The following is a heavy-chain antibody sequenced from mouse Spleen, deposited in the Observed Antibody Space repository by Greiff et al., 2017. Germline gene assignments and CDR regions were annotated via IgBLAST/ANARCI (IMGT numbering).Heavy chain of an antibody. V-gene: IGHV1-7*01. D-gene: IGHD2-10*01. CDR1: GYTFTSYW. CDR3: APSYGNGAY. CDR2: INPSTGYT. Sequence: VQRVESGAELAKPGASVKMSCKASGYTFTSYWMHWVKQRPGQGLEWIGYINPSTGYTEYNQKFKDKATLTADKSSSTAYMQLSSLTSEDSAVYYCAPSYGNGAYWGQGTLVTVSA. J-gene: IGHJ3*01.